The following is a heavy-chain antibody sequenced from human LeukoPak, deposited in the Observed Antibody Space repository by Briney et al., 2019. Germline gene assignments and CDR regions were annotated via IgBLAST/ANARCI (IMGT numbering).Heavy chain of an antibody. CDR3: ARGINYYGSGSYYTDYYYYMDV. J-gene: IGHJ6*03. CDR1: GYTFTSYG. V-gene: IGHV1-69*13. Sequence: ASVKVSCKASGYTFTSYGISWVRQAPGQGLEWMGGIIPVFGTANYAQKFQGRVTITADESTSTAYMELSSLRSEDTAVYYCARGINYYGSGSYYTDYYYYMDVWGKGTTVTISS. D-gene: IGHD3-10*01. CDR2: IIPVFGTA.